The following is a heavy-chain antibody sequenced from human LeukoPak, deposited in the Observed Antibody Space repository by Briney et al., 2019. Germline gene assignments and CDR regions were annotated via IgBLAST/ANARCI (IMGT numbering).Heavy chain of an antibody. D-gene: IGHD3-22*01. V-gene: IGHV4-59*08. Sequence: SETLSLTCTVSGGSISSYYWSWIRQPPGKGLEWIGYIYYSGSTNYNPSLKSRVTISVDTSKNQFSLKLSPVTAADTAVYYCARHGGYYDSSGSFDYWGQGTLVTVSS. J-gene: IGHJ4*02. CDR1: GGSISSYY. CDR2: IYYSGST. CDR3: ARHGGYYDSSGSFDY.